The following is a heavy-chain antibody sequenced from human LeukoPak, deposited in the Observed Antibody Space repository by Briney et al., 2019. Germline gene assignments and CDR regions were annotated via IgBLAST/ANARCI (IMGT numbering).Heavy chain of an antibody. CDR2: IYYSGST. D-gene: IGHD3-22*01. J-gene: IGHJ4*02. CDR1: GGSISSYY. CDR3: ARHSYYYDSSGTTLYYFDY. V-gene: IGHV4-59*08. Sequence: PSETLSLTCTVSGGSISSYYWSWIRQPPGKGLEWIGYIYYSGSTNYNPSLKSRVTISVDTSKNQFSLKLSSVTAADTAVYYCARHSYYYDSSGTTLYYFDYWGQGTLVTVSS.